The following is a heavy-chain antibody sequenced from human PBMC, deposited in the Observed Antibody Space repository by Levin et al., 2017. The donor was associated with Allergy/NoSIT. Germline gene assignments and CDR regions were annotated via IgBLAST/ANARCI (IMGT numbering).Heavy chain of an antibody. V-gene: IGHV1-2*02. J-gene: IGHJ4*02. CDR3: ARDWGRVIGLLRYYFDY. CDR1: GYTFTGYY. D-gene: IGHD3-10*01. Sequence: ASVKVSCKASGYTFTGYYMHWVRQAPGQGLEWMGWINPNSGGTNYAQKFQGRVTMTRDTSISTAYMELSRLRSDDTAVYYCARDWGRVIGLLRYYFDYWGQGTLVTVSS. CDR2: INPNSGGT.